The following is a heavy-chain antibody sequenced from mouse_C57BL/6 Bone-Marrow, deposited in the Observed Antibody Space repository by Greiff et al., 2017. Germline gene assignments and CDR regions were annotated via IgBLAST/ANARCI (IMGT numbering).Heavy chain of an antibody. CDR2: ISDGGSYT. J-gene: IGHJ3*01. CDR3: AGRRGFAY. V-gene: IGHV5-4*03. Sequence: EVQGVESGGGLVKPGGSLKLSCAASGFTFSSYAMSWVRQTSEKRLEWVATISDGGSYTYYPDNVKGRFTIYRDNAKNNQYLRMSSLKSEDTAMYYCAGRRGFAYWGQGTLVTVSA. CDR1: GFTFSSYA.